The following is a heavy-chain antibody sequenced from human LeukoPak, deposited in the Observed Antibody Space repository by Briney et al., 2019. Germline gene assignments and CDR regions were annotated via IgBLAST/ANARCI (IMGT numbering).Heavy chain of an antibody. Sequence: GRSLRLSCTASGFTFGDYAMSWVRQAPGKGLEWVGFIRSKAYGGTTEYAASVKGRFTISRDNAKNSLFLQMNSLRDEDTAVYYCARGWGCTGGSCYYDYWGQGTLVTVSS. V-gene: IGHV3-49*04. CDR1: GFTFGDYA. D-gene: IGHD2-15*01. J-gene: IGHJ4*02. CDR2: IRSKAYGGTT. CDR3: ARGWGCTGGSCYYDY.